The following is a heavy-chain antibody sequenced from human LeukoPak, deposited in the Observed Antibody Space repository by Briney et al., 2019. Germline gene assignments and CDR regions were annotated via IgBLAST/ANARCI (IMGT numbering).Heavy chain of an antibody. D-gene: IGHD6-13*01. CDR1: GGSFSSYY. Sequence: PSETLSLTCAVYGGSFSSYYWSWIRQPPGKGLEWIGEINHSGSTNYNPSLKSRVTISVDTSKNQFSLKLSSVTAADTAVYYCARGRQQLVRSFFDYWGQGTLVTVSS. CDR2: INHSGST. J-gene: IGHJ4*02. V-gene: IGHV4-34*01. CDR3: ARGRQQLVRSFFDY.